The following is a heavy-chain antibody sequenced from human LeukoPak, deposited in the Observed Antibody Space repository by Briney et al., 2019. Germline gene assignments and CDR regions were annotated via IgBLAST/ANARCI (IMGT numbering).Heavy chain of an antibody. Sequence: SETLSLTCTVSGGSISSSSYSWGWIRQPPGKGLEWIGSIYYSGSTYYNPSLKSRVTISVDTSKNQFSLKLSSVTAADTAVYYCARSRAAAGLNNWFDPWGQGTLVTVSS. V-gene: IGHV4-39*01. CDR2: IYYSGST. CDR3: ARSRAAAGLNNWFDP. CDR1: GGSISSSSYS. D-gene: IGHD6-13*01. J-gene: IGHJ5*02.